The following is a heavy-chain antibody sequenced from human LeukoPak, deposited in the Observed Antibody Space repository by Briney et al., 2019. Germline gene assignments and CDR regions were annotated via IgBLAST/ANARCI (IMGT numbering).Heavy chain of an antibody. J-gene: IGHJ4*02. Sequence: SETLSLTCTVSGGSISSYYWSWIRQPAGKGLEWIGRIYTSGSTNYNPSPKSRVTMSVDTSKNQFSLKLSSVTAADTAVYYCARDRHVDTAIMYYFDYWGQGTLVTVSS. CDR3: ARDRHVDTAIMYYFDY. CDR1: GGSISSYY. V-gene: IGHV4-4*07. CDR2: IYTSGST. D-gene: IGHD5-18*01.